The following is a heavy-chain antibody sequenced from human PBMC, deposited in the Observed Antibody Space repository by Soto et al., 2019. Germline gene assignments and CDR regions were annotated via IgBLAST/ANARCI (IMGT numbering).Heavy chain of an antibody. V-gene: IGHV4-34*01. CDR2: INHSGST. D-gene: IGHD3-3*01. J-gene: IGHJ4*02. Sequence: SATLSLTCAVYGGSFSGYYWSWIRQPPGKGLEWIGEINHSGSTNYNPSLKSRVTISVDTSKNQFSLKLSSVTAADTAVYYCARAAKNDFWSGYRSWGQGTLVTVSS. CDR1: GGSFSGYY. CDR3: ARAAKNDFWSGYRS.